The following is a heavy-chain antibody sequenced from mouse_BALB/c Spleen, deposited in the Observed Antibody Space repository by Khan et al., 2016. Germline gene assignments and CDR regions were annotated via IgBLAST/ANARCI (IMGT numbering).Heavy chain of an antibody. D-gene: IGHD1-2*01. CDR2: IFPGSGST. Sequence: QVQLQQSGTELPRPGASVKLSCKASGYTFTDYYVNWVKQRTGQGLEWIGEIFPGSGSTYYNEKFKGKATLTADTSSSTAYMQLSSLTSEDSAVYFCARSYYGYFTMDYWCHGTSVTVSS. CDR1: GYTFTDYY. V-gene: IGHV1-77*01. CDR3: ARSYYGYFTMDY. J-gene: IGHJ4*01.